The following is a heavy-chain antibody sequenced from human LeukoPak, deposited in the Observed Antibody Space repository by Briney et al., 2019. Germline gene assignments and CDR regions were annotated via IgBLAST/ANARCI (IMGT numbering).Heavy chain of an antibody. CDR3: AKDKGTAIGYFDY. Sequence: GGSLRLSCAASGFTFSNAWMSWVRQAPGKGLEWVGRIKSKTDGGTTDYAAPVKGRFTISRDDSKNTLYLQMNSLRAEDTAVYYCAKDKGTAIGYFDYWGQGTLVTVSS. J-gene: IGHJ4*02. V-gene: IGHV3-15*01. CDR2: IKSKTDGGTT. CDR1: GFTFSNAW. D-gene: IGHD5-18*01.